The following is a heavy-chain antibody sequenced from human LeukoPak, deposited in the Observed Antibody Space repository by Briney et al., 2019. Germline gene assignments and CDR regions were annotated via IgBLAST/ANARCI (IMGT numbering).Heavy chain of an antibody. CDR2: ISSSSSYI. CDR1: GFTFSSYS. D-gene: IGHD5-24*01. CDR3: ARDGRGWLPDY. J-gene: IGHJ4*02. V-gene: IGHV3-21*01. Sequence: GGSLRLSCAASGFTFSSYSMNWVRQAPGKGREWVSSISSSSSYIYYADSVKGGFTISRDNAKNSLYLQMNSLRAEDTAVYYCARDGRGWLPDYWGQGTLVTVSS.